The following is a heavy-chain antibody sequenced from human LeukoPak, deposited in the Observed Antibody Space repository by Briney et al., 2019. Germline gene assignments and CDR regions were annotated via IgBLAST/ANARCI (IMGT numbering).Heavy chain of an antibody. Sequence: GGSLRLSCAASGFTFSSYEMNWVRQAPGKGLEWVSYISSSGSTIYYADSVKGRFTISRDNAKNSLYLQMNSLRAEDTAVYYCARAVGSGYYRHFDYWGQGTLVTVSS. CDR1: GFTFSSYE. CDR2: ISSSGSTI. D-gene: IGHD3-3*01. J-gene: IGHJ4*02. CDR3: ARAVGSGYYRHFDY. V-gene: IGHV3-48*03.